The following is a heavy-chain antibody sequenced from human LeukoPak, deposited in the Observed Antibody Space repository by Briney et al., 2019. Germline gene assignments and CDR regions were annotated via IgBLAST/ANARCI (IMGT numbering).Heavy chain of an antibody. CDR3: ARSSYDSSGSPEY. Sequence: GGSLRLSCAASGFTLSSYSMNWVRQAPGKGLEWVSSISSSSSYIYYADSVKGRFTISRDNAKNSLYLQMNSLRAEDTAVYYCARSSYDSSGSPEYWGQGTLVTVSS. J-gene: IGHJ4*02. D-gene: IGHD3-22*01. CDR2: ISSSSSYI. V-gene: IGHV3-21*01. CDR1: GFTLSSYS.